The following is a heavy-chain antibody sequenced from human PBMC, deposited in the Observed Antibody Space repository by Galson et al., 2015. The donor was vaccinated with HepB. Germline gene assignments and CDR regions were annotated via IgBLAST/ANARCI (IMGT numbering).Heavy chain of an antibody. D-gene: IGHD6-19*01. CDR1: GFIFSDYY. CDR3: ARETLGVAAFDY. CDR2: IGNSGII. V-gene: IGHV3-11*01. Sequence: SLRLSCATSGFIFSDYYMSWIRQAPGKGLEWVSYIGNSGIIKYADSAKGRFTISRDNAKNSLYLQMNSLRPEDTAVYYCARETLGVAAFDYWGQGTLVTVSS. J-gene: IGHJ4*02.